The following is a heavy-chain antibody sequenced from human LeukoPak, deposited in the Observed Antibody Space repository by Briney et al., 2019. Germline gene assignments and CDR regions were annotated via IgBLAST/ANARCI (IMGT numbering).Heavy chain of an antibody. CDR3: ARDSPPDI. Sequence: GGSLRLSCAASGFTFSTYSMNWVRQAPGKGLEWVSYISSSSSTIYYADSVKGRFTISRDNAKNSLYLQMNSLRAEDTAVYYCARDSPPDIWGQGTMVTVSS. V-gene: IGHV3-48*01. CDR2: ISSSSSTI. J-gene: IGHJ3*02. CDR1: GFTFSTYS.